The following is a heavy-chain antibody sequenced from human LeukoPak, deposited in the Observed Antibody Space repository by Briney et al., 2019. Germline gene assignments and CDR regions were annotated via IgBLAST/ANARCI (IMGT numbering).Heavy chain of an antibody. CDR1: GYTLTELS. Sequence: ASVKVSCKVSGYTLTELSMHWVRQAPGKGLEWMGGFDPEDGETIYAQKFQGRVTMTEDTSTDTAYMELSGLRSEDTAVYYCATAMRGWYYFDYWGQGTLVTVSS. D-gene: IGHD6-19*01. J-gene: IGHJ4*02. V-gene: IGHV1-24*01. CDR3: ATAMRGWYYFDY. CDR2: FDPEDGET.